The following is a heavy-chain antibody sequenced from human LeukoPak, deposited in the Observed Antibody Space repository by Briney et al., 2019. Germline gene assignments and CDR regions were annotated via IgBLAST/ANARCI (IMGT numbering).Heavy chain of an antibody. D-gene: IGHD3-22*01. J-gene: IGHJ6*02. Sequence: GGSLRLSCAASGFTLSSYGMDSVRQAPGKGPECVAVISYEGSNKHYADSVKGRFTISRDNSKNTLYLQMNSLRAEDTAVYYCAKYRGYYDSSGPLYYYYGMDVWGQGTTVTVSS. CDR2: ISYEGSNK. V-gene: IGHV3-30*18. CDR3: AKYRGYYDSSGPLYYYYGMDV. CDR1: GFTLSSYG.